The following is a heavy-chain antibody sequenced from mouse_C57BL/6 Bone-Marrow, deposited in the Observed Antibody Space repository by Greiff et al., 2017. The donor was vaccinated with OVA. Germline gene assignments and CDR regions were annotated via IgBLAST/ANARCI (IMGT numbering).Heavy chain of an antibody. V-gene: IGHV1-15*01. J-gene: IGHJ2*01. Sequence: VQLVESGAELVRPGASVTLSCKASGYTFTDYEMHWVKQTPVHGLEWIGAIDPETGGPAYNQKFKGKAILTADKSSSTAYMELRSLTSEDSAVYYCTGLGPYYFDYWGQGTTLTVSS. CDR3: TGLGPYYFDY. D-gene: IGHD4-1*01. CDR1: GYTFTDYE. CDR2: IDPETGGP.